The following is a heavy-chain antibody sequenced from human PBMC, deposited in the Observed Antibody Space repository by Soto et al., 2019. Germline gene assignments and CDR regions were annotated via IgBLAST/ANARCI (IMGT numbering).Heavy chain of an antibody. V-gene: IGHV1-69*01. Sequence: QVQLVQSGAEVKKPGSSVKVSCKASGGTFGSYAITWVRRAPGQGLEGLGGIIPILNSPAYAQKFQARVVITADEITNTAYMELNSLRFDGTAVYYCAREAPYCTSATCPKFYDMDVWGQGTTVTVAS. CDR1: GGTFGSYA. CDR2: IIPILNSP. J-gene: IGHJ6*02. CDR3: AREAPYCTSATCPKFYDMDV. D-gene: IGHD2-2*01.